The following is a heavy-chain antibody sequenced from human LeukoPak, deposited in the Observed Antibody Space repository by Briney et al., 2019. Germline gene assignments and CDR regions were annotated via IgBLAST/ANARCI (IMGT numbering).Heavy chain of an antibody. CDR1: GGSISNKY. CDR2: IYYSGST. J-gene: IGHJ6*03. Sequence: SETLSLTCTVSGGSISNKYWSWIRQPPGKGLEWIGYIYYSGSTNYNPPLKSRVTILVDTSKNQFSLQLNSVTPEDTAVYYCARGSSGWLDYYYYYYMDVWGKGTTVTVSS. CDR3: ARGSSGWLDYYYYYYMDV. V-gene: IGHV4-59*12. D-gene: IGHD6-19*01.